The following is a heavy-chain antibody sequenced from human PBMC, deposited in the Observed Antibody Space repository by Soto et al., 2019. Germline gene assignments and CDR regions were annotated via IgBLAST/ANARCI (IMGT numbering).Heavy chain of an antibody. CDR3: AVVLPSNDVFHI. J-gene: IGHJ3*02. V-gene: IGHV3-48*01. CDR2: ITGSGSTI. D-gene: IGHD3-16*01. Sequence: GGSLRLSCAASGFIFSSYSMNWVRQAPGKWLEWVSYITGSGSTIFYADSVKGRFTISRDNAKNSLYLQMNGLKSEDTAVYFCAVVLPSNDVFHIWGQGTMVTVSS. CDR1: GFIFSSYS.